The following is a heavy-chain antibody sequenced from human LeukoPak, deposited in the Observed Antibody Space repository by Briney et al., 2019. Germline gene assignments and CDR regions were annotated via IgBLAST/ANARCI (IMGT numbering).Heavy chain of an antibody. J-gene: IGHJ5*02. V-gene: IGHV1-2*02. CDR3: AREGSSGWSPRGWFDP. CDR1: GYTFTGYY. Sequence: GASVKVSCTASGYTFTGYYIHWVRQAPGQGLEWMGWINPNSGGTNYAQKFQGRVTMTRDTSISTAYMELSRLNFDDRAIYYCAREGSSGWSPRGWFDPWGQGTLVTVSS. D-gene: IGHD6-19*01. CDR2: INPNSGGT.